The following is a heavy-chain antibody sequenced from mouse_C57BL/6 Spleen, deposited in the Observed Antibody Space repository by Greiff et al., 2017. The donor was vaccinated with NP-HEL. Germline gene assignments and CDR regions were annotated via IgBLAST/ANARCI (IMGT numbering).Heavy chain of an antibody. D-gene: IGHD2-1*01. Sequence: QVQLQQPGAELVMPGASVKLSCKASGYTFTSYWMHWVKQRPGQGLEWIGEIDPSDSYTNYNQKFKGKSTLTVDKSSSTAYMQLSSLTSEDSAVYYCARRGNEYYAMDYWGQGTSVTVSS. CDR2: IDPSDSYT. J-gene: IGHJ4*01. CDR1: GYTFTSYW. CDR3: ARRGNEYYAMDY. V-gene: IGHV1-69*01.